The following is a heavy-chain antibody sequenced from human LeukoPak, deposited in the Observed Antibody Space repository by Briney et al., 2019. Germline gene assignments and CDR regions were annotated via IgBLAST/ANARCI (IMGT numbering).Heavy chain of an antibody. CDR1: GFTFTSYS. CDR3: VRDDDRPDNGLDY. Sequence: PGGSLRLSCAASGFTFTSYSMKWVRQAPGKGLEWVSYITSGSSTIYYADSVKGRFTISRDNAKNSLYLQMNSLRAEDTAVYYCVRDDDRPDNGLDYWGQGTLVTVSS. J-gene: IGHJ4*02. CDR2: ITSGSSTI. D-gene: IGHD3-22*01. V-gene: IGHV3-48*01.